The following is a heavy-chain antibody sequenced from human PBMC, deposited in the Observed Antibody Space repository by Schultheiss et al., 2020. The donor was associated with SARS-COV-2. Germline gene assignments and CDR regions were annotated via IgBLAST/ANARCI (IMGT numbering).Heavy chain of an antibody. CDR3: ARDPSYYYDSSDY. Sequence: GGSLRLSCAASGFTFSSYAMSWVRQAPGKGLEWVSGIRGSGGSTYYADSVKGRITISRDNAKNTLYLQMNSLRAEDTAVYYCARDPSYYYDSSDYWGQGTLVTVSS. CDR1: GFTFSSYA. J-gene: IGHJ4*02. D-gene: IGHD3-22*01. CDR2: IRGSGGST. V-gene: IGHV3-23*01.